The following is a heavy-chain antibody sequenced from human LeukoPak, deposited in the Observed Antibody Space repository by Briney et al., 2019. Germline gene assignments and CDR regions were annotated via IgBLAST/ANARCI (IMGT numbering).Heavy chain of an antibody. CDR3: ARARDWDYTFDY. J-gene: IGHJ4*02. CDR2: IHYSGST. Sequence: PSQTLSLTCTVSGGSISSGGYYWSWIRQHPGKGLEWIGYIHYSGSTYYNPSLKSRVTISVDTSKNQFSLKLSSVTAADTAVYYCARARDWDYTFDYWGQGTLVTVSS. CDR1: GGSISSGGYY. V-gene: IGHV4-31*03. D-gene: IGHD1-7*01.